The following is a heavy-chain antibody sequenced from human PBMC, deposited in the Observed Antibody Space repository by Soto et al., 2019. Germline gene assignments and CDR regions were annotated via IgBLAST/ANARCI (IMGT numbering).Heavy chain of an antibody. CDR2: IKSKTDGGTT. V-gene: IGHV3-15*01. CDR1: GFTFSNAW. CDR3: TTLQPGMPYSGYDYLDAFDI. D-gene: IGHD5-12*01. J-gene: IGHJ3*02. Sequence: GGSLRLSCAASGFTFSNAWMSWVRQAPGKGLEWVGRIKSKTDGGTTDYAAPVKGRFTISRDDSKNTLYLQMNSLKTEDTAVYYCTTLQPGMPYSGYDYLDAFDIWGQGTMVTVSS.